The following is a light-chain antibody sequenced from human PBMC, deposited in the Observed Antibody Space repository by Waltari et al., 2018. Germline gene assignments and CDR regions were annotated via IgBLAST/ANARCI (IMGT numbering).Light chain of an antibody. CDR3: QQYNTYST. CDR2: KAS. Sequence: DIQMTQSPSTLSASVGDRVPITCRASQSITSWLAWYQQKPGKAPKLLIYKASSLESGVPARFSGSGSGTEFTLTISSLQPDDFATYYCQQYNTYSTFGQGTKVDIK. CDR1: QSITSW. V-gene: IGKV1-5*03. J-gene: IGKJ2*01.